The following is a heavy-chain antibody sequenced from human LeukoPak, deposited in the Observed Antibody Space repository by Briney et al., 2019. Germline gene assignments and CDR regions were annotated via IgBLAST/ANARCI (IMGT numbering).Heavy chain of an antibody. V-gene: IGHV4-4*07. D-gene: IGHD6-6*01. CDR1: GGSISSYY. J-gene: IGHJ6*03. CDR3: ARSRYSSSSSTYYYYMDV. CDR2: IYTSGST. Sequence: PSETLSLTCTVSGGSISSYYWSWIRQPAGKGLEWIGRIYTSGSTNYNPSLKSRVTMSVDTSKNQFSLKLSSVTAADTAVYYCARSRYSSSSSTYYYYMDVWGKGTTVTVSS.